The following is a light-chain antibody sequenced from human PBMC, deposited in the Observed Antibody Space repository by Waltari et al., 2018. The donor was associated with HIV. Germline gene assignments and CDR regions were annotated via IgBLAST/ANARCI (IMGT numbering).Light chain of an antibody. J-gene: IGLJ1*01. CDR1: RFNIGANFA. CDR2: ANS. Sequence: QSVLTQPPSVSGAPGQRVTISCPGSRFNIGANFACHWFQLPPGSAPKLLIFANSNRPSGVPDRFSASKSATSASLAISGLQPEDEAEYYCQSFDNSLNGYVFGTGTTVIVL. V-gene: IGLV1-40*01. CDR3: QSFDNSLNGYV.